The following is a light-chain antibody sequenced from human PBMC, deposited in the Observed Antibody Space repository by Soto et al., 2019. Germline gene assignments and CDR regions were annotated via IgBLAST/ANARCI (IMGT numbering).Light chain of an antibody. V-gene: IGLV2-8*01. CDR3: SSYAGGNNLVV. CDR1: SSDVGGYNY. J-gene: IGLJ2*01. Sequence: QSALTQPPSASGSPGQSVTISCTGTSSDVGGYNYVSWFQQHPGKAPKLMIYDVSKRPSGVPDRFSGSKSGNTASLTVSGLQAEDEADYFCSSYAGGNNLVVFGGGTKLTVL. CDR2: DVS.